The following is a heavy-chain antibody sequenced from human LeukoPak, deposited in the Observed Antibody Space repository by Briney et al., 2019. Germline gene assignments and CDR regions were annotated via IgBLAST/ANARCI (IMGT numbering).Heavy chain of an antibody. J-gene: IGHJ4*02. CDR2: INPNSGGT. CDR1: GYTFTGYY. CDR3: ARDKEFGLRYFET. V-gene: IGHV1-2*02. D-gene: IGHD3-9*01. Sequence: ASVKVSCKASGYTFTGYYMHWVRQAPGQGLEWMGWINPNSGGTNYAQKFQGRVTMTRDTSISTAYMELSRLRAGDTAVYYCARDKEFGLRYFETWGQGTLVTVSS.